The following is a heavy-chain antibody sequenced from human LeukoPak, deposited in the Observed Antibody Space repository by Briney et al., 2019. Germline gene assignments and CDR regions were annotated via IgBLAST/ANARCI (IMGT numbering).Heavy chain of an antibody. V-gene: IGHV3-64*01. CDR2: ISSNGGSP. CDR3: ARDAYWGKGSRLDS. J-gene: IGHJ4*02. Sequence: SGGSLRHSCAASGFTFSLYGMHWVRQAPGKGLEYVSGISSNGGSPYYANSVKGRFTISRDNSKNTLYLQMGSLRVEDMAVYYCARDAYWGKGSRLDSWGQGSLVSVSS. D-gene: IGHD7-27*01. CDR1: GFTFSLYG.